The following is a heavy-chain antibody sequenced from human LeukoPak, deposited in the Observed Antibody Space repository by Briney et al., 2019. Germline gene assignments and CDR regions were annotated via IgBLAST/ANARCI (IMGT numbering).Heavy chain of an antibody. D-gene: IGHD3-3*01. CDR3: ARGSREWLYSPTDY. V-gene: IGHV4-59*01. J-gene: IGHJ4*02. CDR2: IHYSGST. CDR1: GGSISSYY. Sequence: PSETLSLTCTVSGGSISSYYWSWIRQPPGKGLEWIGYIHYSGSTNYNPSLKSRVTISIDTSKKQFSLKLSSVTAADTAVYYCARGSREWLYSPTDYWGQGTLVTASS.